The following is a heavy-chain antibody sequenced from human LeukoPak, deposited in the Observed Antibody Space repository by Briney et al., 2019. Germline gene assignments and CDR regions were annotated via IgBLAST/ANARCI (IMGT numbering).Heavy chain of an antibody. D-gene: IGHD3-10*01. V-gene: IGHV3-30-3*01. CDR2: ISYDGSNK. J-gene: IGHJ4*02. CDR3: ARESRPYGSGSYYNMDY. Sequence: GRSLRLSCAASGFTFSSYAMHWVRQAPGKGLEWVAVISYDGSNKYYADSVKGRFTISRDNSKNTLYLQMNSLRAEDTALYYCARESRPYGSGSYYNMDYWGQGTLVTVSS. CDR1: GFTFSSYA.